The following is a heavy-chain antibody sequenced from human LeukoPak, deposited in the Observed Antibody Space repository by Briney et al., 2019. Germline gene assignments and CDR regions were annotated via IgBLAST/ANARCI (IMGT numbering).Heavy chain of an antibody. CDR1: GGSISSYY. CDR3: ARASMGYSSSWYFDY. J-gene: IGHJ4*02. Sequence: ETLSLTCTVSGGSISSYYWSWIRQPPGKGLEWIGYIYHSGSSNYNPSLKSRVTISADTSKKQFSLKLSSVTAADTAVYYCARASMGYSSSWYFDYWGQGTLVTVSS. CDR2: IYHSGSS. V-gene: IGHV4-59*01. D-gene: IGHD6-13*01.